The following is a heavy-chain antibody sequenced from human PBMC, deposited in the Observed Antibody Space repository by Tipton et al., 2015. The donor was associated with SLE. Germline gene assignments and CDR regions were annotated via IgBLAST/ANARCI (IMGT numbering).Heavy chain of an antibody. V-gene: IGHV4-39*07. D-gene: IGHD6-6*01. J-gene: IGHJ4*02. CDR3: TRLAGRRFPFDS. CDR2: MHHTGAT. CDR1: GGSIRSSSFY. Sequence: TLSLTCSVSGGSIRSSSFYWGWIRQPPGKGLEWIGSMHHTGATYSSPSLKSRVTLSVDTSKNQFSLKLSSVTAADTAVYFCTRLAGRRFPFDSWGQGTLVTVSS.